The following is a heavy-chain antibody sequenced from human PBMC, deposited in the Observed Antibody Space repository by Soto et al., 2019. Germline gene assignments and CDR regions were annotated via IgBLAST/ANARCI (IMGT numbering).Heavy chain of an antibody. CDR3: AKPPSRLRQYYYYMDV. V-gene: IGHV3-23*01. J-gene: IGHJ6*03. Sequence: PGGSLRLSCAASGFTFSSYAMSWVRQAPGKGLEWVSAISGSGGSTYYADSVKGRFTISRDNSKNTLYLQMNSLRAEDTAVYYCAKPPSRLRQYYYYMDVWGKGPTVTAP. CDR2: ISGSGGST. CDR1: GFTFSSYA. D-gene: IGHD5-12*01.